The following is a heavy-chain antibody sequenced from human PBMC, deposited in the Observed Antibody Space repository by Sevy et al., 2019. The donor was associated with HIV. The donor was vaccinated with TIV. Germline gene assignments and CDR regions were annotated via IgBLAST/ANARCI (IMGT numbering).Heavy chain of an antibody. D-gene: IGHD3-22*01. Sequence: GGSLRLSCAASGFTFSNAWMSWVRQAPGKGLEWVGRIKSKTDGGTTDYAAPVKGGLTISRDDSKNTLYLQMNSLKTEDTAVYYCTTGDDSSGYYPYYFDYWGQGTLVTVSS. CDR3: TTGDDSSGYYPYYFDY. CDR1: GFTFSNAW. CDR2: IKSKTDGGTT. J-gene: IGHJ4*02. V-gene: IGHV3-15*01.